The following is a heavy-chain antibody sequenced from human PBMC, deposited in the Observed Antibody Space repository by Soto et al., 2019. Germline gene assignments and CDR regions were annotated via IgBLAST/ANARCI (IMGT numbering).Heavy chain of an antibody. CDR3: ARDLRDYSSGWYLLDY. CDR1: GFTFSSYA. D-gene: IGHD6-19*01. J-gene: IGHJ4*02. V-gene: IGHV3-23*01. Sequence: GGSLRLSCAASGFTFSSYAMSWVRQAPGKGLEWVSAISGSGGSTYYADSVKGRFTISRDNSKNTLYLQMNSLRAEDTAVYYCARDLRDYSSGWYLLDYWGQGTLVTVSS. CDR2: ISGSGGST.